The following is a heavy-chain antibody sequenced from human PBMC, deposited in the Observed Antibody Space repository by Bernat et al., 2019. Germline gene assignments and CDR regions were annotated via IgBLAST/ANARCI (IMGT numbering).Heavy chain of an antibody. J-gene: IGHJ5*02. Sequence: QITLKESGPTLVKPTQTLTLTCTFSGFSLSTSGVGVGWIRQPPGKALEWLALIYWDDDKRYSPSLKSRLTITKDTSKNQVVLTNTNMDPVATATYSCARGGGGMIDPWGQGTLVTVSS. D-gene: IGHD3-16*01. V-gene: IGHV2-5*02. CDR3: ARGGGGMIDP. CDR2: IYWDDDK. CDR1: GFSLSTSGVG.